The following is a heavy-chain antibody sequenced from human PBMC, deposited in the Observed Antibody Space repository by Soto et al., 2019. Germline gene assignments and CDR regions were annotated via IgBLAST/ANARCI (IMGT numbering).Heavy chain of an antibody. D-gene: IGHD2-2*01. CDR3: ARDRKCSSTSCYGGDYYYYYMDV. V-gene: IGHV3-48*01. CDR2: ISSSSSTI. CDR1: GFTFSSYS. Sequence: GGSLRLSCAASGFTFSSYSMNWVRQAPGKGLEWVSYISSSSSTIYYADSVKGRFTISRDNAKNSLYLQMNSLRAEDTAVYYCARDRKCSSTSCYGGDYYYYYMDVWGKGTTVTVSS. J-gene: IGHJ6*03.